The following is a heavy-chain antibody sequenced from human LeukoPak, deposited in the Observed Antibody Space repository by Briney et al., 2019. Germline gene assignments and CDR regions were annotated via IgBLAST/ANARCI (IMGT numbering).Heavy chain of an antibody. CDR2: IYYSGST. J-gene: IGHJ5*02. CDR3: ARDRYYYGSGSYNWFDP. CDR1: GGSISSSSYY. D-gene: IGHD3-10*01. Sequence: PSETLSLTCTVSGGSISSSSYYWGWLRQPPGKGLEWIGSIYYSGSTYYNPSLKSRVTISVDTSKNQFSLKLSSVTAADTAVYYCARDRYYYGSGSYNWFDPWGQGTLVTVSS. V-gene: IGHV4-39*07.